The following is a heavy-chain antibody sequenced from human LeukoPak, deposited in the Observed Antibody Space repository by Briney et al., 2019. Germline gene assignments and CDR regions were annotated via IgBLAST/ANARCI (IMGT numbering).Heavy chain of an antibody. CDR3: AKSITLFGVVLPPIDY. D-gene: IGHD3-3*01. CDR2: IRGSGGST. J-gene: IGHJ4*02. Sequence: PGGSLRLPCAASGFTFSSYAMNWVRQAPGKGPEWVSAIRGSGGSTYYADSVKGRFTISRDNSKNTLYLQMNSPRVEDTAVYYCAKSITLFGVVLPPIDYWGQGTLVTVSS. CDR1: GFTFSSYA. V-gene: IGHV3-23*01.